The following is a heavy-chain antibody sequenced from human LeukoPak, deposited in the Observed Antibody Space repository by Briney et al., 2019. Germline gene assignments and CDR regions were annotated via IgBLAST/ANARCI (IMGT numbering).Heavy chain of an antibody. V-gene: IGHV3-48*01. D-gene: IGHD6-13*01. Sequence: GSLRLSCAASGFTFDDYTMYWVRQPPGKGLEWVSYISSSSSTIYYADSVKGRFTISRDNAKNSLYLQMNSLRAEDTAVYYCARGRPRGVAAAGFDYWGQGTLVTVSS. CDR1: GFTFDDYT. J-gene: IGHJ4*02. CDR3: ARGRPRGVAAAGFDY. CDR2: ISSSSSTI.